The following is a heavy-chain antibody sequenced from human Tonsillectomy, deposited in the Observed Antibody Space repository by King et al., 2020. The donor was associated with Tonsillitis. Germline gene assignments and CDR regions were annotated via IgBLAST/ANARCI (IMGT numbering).Heavy chain of an antibody. V-gene: IGHV3-48*01. CDR1: GFTFSIYS. J-gene: IGHJ3*01. CDR2: IGITISTI. D-gene: IGHD2-15*01. CDR3: ARGYCDV. Sequence: DVQLVESGGGLVQPGGSLRLSCAASGFTFSIYSMSWVRQAPGKGLEWVSFIGITISTIYYADSVKGRFTISRDNAKNSLYLQMNSLRAEDTAVYYCARGYCDVWGQGTVVTVSS.